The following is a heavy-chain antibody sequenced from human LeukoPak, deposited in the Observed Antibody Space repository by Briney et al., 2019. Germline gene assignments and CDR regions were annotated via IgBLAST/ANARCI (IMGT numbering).Heavy chain of an antibody. J-gene: IGHJ4*02. CDR2: IKHDESEK. CDR1: GFSFNSDW. CDR3: AKVRGNVGSSYFPDY. V-gene: IGHV3-7*01. D-gene: IGHD3-22*01. Sequence: GGSLRLSCAASGFSFNSDWMDWVRQAPGKGLEWVANIKHDESEKNYLDSVKGRFTISRDNAQNSLYLQMNGLRVEDTAVYYCAKVRGNVGSSYFPDYWGQGTLVTVTS.